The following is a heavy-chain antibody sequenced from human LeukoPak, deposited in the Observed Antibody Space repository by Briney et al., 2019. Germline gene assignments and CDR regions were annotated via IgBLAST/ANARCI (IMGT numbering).Heavy chain of an antibody. Sequence: GGSLRLSCAASGFTFSSYGMHWVRQAPGKGLEWVAVIWYDGSNKYYADSVKGRFTISRDNSKNTLYLQMDSPRAEDTAVYYCARVSAGPPHDYYDSSGYYSFNFDYWGQGTLVTVSS. CDR3: ARVSAGPPHDYYDSSGYYSFNFDY. V-gene: IGHV3-33*01. D-gene: IGHD3-22*01. CDR1: GFTFSSYG. CDR2: IWYDGSNK. J-gene: IGHJ4*02.